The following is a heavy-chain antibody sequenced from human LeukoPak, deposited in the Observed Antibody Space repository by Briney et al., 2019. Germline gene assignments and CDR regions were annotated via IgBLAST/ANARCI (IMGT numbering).Heavy chain of an antibody. V-gene: IGHV3-7*05. J-gene: IGHJ4*02. Sequence: GGSLRLSCAASGVTFSTYWMSWVRQAPGKGLEWVANIKQDGSAKFYVNSVKGRFTISRDNAKNSLYLQMNSLRAEDTAVYYCARVKSDTAVDDYWGQGTLVTVSS. CDR1: GVTFSTYW. CDR3: ARVKSDTAVDDY. D-gene: IGHD5-18*01. CDR2: IKQDGSAK.